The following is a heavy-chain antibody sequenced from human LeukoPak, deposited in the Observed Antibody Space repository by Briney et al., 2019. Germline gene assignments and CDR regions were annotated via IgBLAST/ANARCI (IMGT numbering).Heavy chain of an antibody. CDR3: ARVRGTYYYDSSGPSPYYFDY. CDR1: GGSFSGYY. V-gene: IGHV4-34*01. CDR2: INHSGST. Sequence: PSETLSLTCAVYGGSFSGYYWSWIRQPPGKGLEWIGEINHSGSTNYNPSLKSRVNISVDTSKNKFSMKLSSVTAADTDVYYCARVRGTYYYDSSGPSPYYFDYWGQGTLVTVSS. D-gene: IGHD3-22*01. J-gene: IGHJ4*02.